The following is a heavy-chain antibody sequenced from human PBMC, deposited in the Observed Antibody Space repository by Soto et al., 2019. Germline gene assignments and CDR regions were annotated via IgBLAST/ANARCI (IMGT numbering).Heavy chain of an antibody. D-gene: IGHD2-15*01. CDR3: ARGLLGYCSGGSCYNPYYYYGMDV. Sequence: SGKVSCKASGGTFSSYAISWVRQAPGQGLEWMGGIIPIFGTANYAQKFQGRVTITADESTSTAYMELSSLRSEDTAVYYCARGLLGYCSGGSCYNPYYYYGMDVWGQGTTVTVSS. J-gene: IGHJ6*02. CDR1: GGTFSSYA. V-gene: IGHV1-69*13. CDR2: IIPIFGTA.